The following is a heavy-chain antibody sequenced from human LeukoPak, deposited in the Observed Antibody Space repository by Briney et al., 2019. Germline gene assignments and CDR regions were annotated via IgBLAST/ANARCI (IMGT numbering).Heavy chain of an antibody. J-gene: IGHJ6*02. CDR1: GFTFNSYA. V-gene: IGHV3-23*01. CDR3: ARLGAAADLDSFYGMDV. Sequence: PGGSLRLSCAASGFTFNSYAMRGVGPPPGGGLDGVAFIRVSGGSTFFADSVKGRFTISRDNSKNTLFLQMNSLRAEDTAVYYCARLGAAADLDSFYGMDVWGHGTTVTVSS. D-gene: IGHD6-13*01. CDR2: IRVSGGST.